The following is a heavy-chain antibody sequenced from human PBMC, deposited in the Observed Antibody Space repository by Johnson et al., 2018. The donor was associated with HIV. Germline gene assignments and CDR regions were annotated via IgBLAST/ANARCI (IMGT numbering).Heavy chain of an antibody. CDR1: GFTVSSNY. CDR3: AKDFGSRSWHAFDV. D-gene: IGHD6-13*01. J-gene: IGHJ3*01. CDR2: ARSDEVTK. V-gene: IGHV3-33*06. Sequence: VQLVESGGGVVQPGRSLRLSCAASGFTVSSNYMSWVRQAPGKGLEWVAVARSDEVTKYYTDSVKGRFTISRDNSQNTLYLQMNNLRDEDTSVYYCAKDFGSRSWHAFDVWGQGTMVTVSS.